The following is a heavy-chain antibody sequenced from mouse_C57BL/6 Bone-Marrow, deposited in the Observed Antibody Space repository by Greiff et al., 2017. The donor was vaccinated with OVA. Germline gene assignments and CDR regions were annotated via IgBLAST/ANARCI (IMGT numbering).Heavy chain of an antibody. CDR1: GYTFTSYW. V-gene: IGHV1-50*01. D-gene: IGHD2-4*01. CDR3: ARDYDYGPFAY. J-gene: IGHJ3*01. Sequence: QVQLKQPGAELVKPGASVKLSCKASGYTFTSYWMQWVKQRPGQGLEWIGEIDPSDSYTNYNQKFKGKATLTVDTSSSTAYMQLSSLTSEDSAVYYCARDYDYGPFAYWGQGTLVTVSA. CDR2: IDPSDSYT.